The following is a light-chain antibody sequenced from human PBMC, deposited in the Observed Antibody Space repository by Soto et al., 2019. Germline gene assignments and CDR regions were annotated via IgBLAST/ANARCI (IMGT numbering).Light chain of an antibody. CDR2: DVT. V-gene: IGLV2-14*03. J-gene: IGLJ2*01. CDR1: SSYIGAYNY. CDR3: SSHTFGSIVV. Sequence: QSALTQPASVSGSPGQSITISCTTTSSYIGAYNYVSWYQQHTGKAPKLIIYDVTSRPSGVSNRFSGSKSGNTASLTISGLQAEDAADYFCSSHTFGSIVVFGGGAMLTVL.